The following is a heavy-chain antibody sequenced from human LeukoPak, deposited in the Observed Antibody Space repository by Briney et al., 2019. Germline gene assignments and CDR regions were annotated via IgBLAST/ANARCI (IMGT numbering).Heavy chain of an antibody. CDR2: IYHSGST. D-gene: IGHD5-18*01. CDR3: ARGIYSYGLTLFDY. Sequence: SETLSLTCAVSGGSISSSNWWSWVRQPPGKGLEWIGEIYHSGSTNYNPSHKSRVTISVDKSKNQFSLKLSSVTAADTAVYYCARGIYSYGLTLFDYWGQGTLVTVSS. V-gene: IGHV4-4*02. J-gene: IGHJ4*02. CDR1: GGSISSSNW.